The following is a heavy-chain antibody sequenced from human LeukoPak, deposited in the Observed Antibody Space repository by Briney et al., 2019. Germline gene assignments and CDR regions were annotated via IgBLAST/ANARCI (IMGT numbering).Heavy chain of an antibody. CDR1: GGSISRGGYY. Sequence: SETLSLTFTVSGGSISRGGYYWSWIRQHPGKGLEWIGYIYYSGSTYYNPSLKSRVTISVDTSKNQFSLKLSSVTAADTAVYYCARVIEDCSGGSCTNAFDIWGQGTMVTVSS. V-gene: IGHV4-31*03. CDR2: IYYSGST. J-gene: IGHJ3*02. D-gene: IGHD2-15*01. CDR3: ARVIEDCSGGSCTNAFDI.